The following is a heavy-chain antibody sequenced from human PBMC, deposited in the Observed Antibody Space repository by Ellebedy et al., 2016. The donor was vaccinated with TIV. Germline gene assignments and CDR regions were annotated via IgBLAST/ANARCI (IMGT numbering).Heavy chain of an antibody. J-gene: IGHJ4*02. CDR2: ISYDGSNK. V-gene: IGHV3-30-3*01. Sequence: GGSLRLXXAASGFTFSSYAMHWVRQAPGKGLEWVAVISYDGSNKYYADSVKGRFTISRDNSKNTLYLQMNSLRAEDTAVYYCARHPPAAAPILFDYWGQGTLVTVSS. D-gene: IGHD2-15*01. CDR3: ARHPPAAAPILFDY. CDR1: GFTFSSYA.